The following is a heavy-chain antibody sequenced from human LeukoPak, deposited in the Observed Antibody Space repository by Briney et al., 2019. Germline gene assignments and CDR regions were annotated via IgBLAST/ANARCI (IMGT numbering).Heavy chain of an antibody. CDR1: GFTFNSYN. CDR2: ISSDSSTI. V-gene: IGHV3-48*02. J-gene: IGHJ4*02. CDR3: AREEDAF. Sequence: QPGGSLRLSCVASGFTFNSYNMNWVRQAPGKGLEWVSYISSDSSTIFYADSVKGRFTISRDNVKNSLFLQLNSLRDEDTAVYYCAREEDAFGGRGTLATAS.